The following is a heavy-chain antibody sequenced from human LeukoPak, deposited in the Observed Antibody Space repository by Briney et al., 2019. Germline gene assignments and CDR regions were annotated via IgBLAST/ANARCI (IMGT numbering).Heavy chain of an antibody. Sequence: GGSLRLSCAASGFTFSGSAMHWVRQAPGKGLEWVSAISGSGGSTYYADSVKGRFTISRDNSKNTLYLQMNSLRAEDTAVYYCAKDRKGMVRGPMDYWGQGTLVTVSS. V-gene: IGHV3-23*01. CDR3: AKDRKGMVRGPMDY. CDR2: ISGSGGST. D-gene: IGHD3-10*01. CDR1: GFTFSGSA. J-gene: IGHJ4*02.